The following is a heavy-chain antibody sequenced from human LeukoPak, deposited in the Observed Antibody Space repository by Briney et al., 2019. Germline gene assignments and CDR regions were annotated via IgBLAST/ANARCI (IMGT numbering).Heavy chain of an antibody. CDR1: GFTFSNHG. J-gene: IGHJ4*02. V-gene: IGHV3-23*01. D-gene: IGHD3-22*01. Sequence: GGSLRLSCAASGFTFSNHGMNWVRQAPGKGLEWLSGISPRGGGTYYADSVKGRFTISRDDSKNTLYLQMNSLRAEDTAVYYCARKGVVATYFDYWGQGTLVTVSS. CDR2: ISPRGGGT. CDR3: ARKGVVATYFDY.